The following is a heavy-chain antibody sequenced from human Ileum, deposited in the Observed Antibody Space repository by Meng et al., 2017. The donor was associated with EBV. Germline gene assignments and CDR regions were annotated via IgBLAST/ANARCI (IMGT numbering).Heavy chain of an antibody. CDR3: AKKESSGYQPYDY. V-gene: IGHV3-23*04. Sequence: EGERVVSGGGLVKPGGSLTLSCAAAGFTLSSKTMCWVRQAPGKGLEWVSTLSGSSGYTYYADSVKGRFTISRDNSKNTLYLQMNSLKAEDTAVYYCAKKESSGYQPYDYWGQGTLVTVSS. CDR1: GFTLSSKT. J-gene: IGHJ4*02. D-gene: IGHD2-2*01. CDR2: LSGSSGYT.